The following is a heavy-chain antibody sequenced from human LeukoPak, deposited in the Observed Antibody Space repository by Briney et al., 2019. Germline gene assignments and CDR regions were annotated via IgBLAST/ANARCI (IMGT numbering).Heavy chain of an antibody. J-gene: IGHJ4*02. Sequence: ASLKVSCKASGYPFTSYYIHWVRQAPGQGLEWMGIINPSDRSTSYAQKFQGRVTMTRDTSTSTVYMELSSLRSEDTAVYYCARIYCSGGSCYYGFDSWGQGTLVTVSS. D-gene: IGHD2-15*01. CDR2: INPSDRST. CDR3: ARIYCSGGSCYYGFDS. CDR1: GYPFTSYY. V-gene: IGHV1-46*01.